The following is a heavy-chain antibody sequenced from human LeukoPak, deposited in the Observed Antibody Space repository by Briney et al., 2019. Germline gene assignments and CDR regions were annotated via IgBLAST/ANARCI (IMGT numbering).Heavy chain of an antibody. J-gene: IGHJ4*02. Sequence: SETLSLTCAVSGYSISSGYYWGWIRPPPGKGLEWIANIYHGGSTYYNPSLKSRVTISIDTSKNQVSLKLTSVTAADTTVYYCARNQPANYWGQGTLVTVSS. CDR2: IYHGGST. D-gene: IGHD2-2*01. CDR1: GYSISSGYY. V-gene: IGHV4-38-2*01. CDR3: ARNQPANY.